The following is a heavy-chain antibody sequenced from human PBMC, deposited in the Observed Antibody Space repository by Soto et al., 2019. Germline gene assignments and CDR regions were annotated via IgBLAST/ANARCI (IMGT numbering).Heavy chain of an antibody. CDR3: ARLQAAAGDNDLTFDY. CDR2: IDPSDSYT. Sequence: GEALEISCKGSGYSLTSYWIGWVRQMPGKGLEWMGRIDPSDSYTNYSPSFQGHVTISADKSISTAYLQWSSLKASDTAMYYCARLQAAAGDNDLTFDYWGQGTLVTVSS. D-gene: IGHD6-13*01. CDR1: GYSLTSYW. V-gene: IGHV5-10-1*01. J-gene: IGHJ4*02.